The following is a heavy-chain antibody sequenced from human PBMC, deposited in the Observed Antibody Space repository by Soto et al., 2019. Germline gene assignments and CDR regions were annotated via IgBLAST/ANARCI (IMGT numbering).Heavy chain of an antibody. D-gene: IGHD2-8*01. V-gene: IGHV4-30-4*01. CDR3: ARDNGVGP. Sequence: QVQLQESGPGLVKPSQTLSLTCTVSGGSISSGDYYWSWIRQPPGKGLEWIAYIYDSGSTYYNSYLKSRVNIALDTSTNQFSLKLTSGTAADTAVYYCARDNGVGPWGQGTLVTVSS. J-gene: IGHJ5*02. CDR2: IYDSGST. CDR1: GGSISSGDYY.